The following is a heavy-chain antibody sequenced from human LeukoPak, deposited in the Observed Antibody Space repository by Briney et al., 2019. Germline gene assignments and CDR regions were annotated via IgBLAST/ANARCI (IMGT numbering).Heavy chain of an antibody. V-gene: IGHV1-18*01. CDR1: GYTFTSYG. CDR2: ISAYNGNT. CDR3: ARARSQLWFGESPFDY. J-gene: IGHJ4*02. D-gene: IGHD3-10*01. Sequence: ASVTVSCKASGYTFTSYGISWVRQAPGQGLEWMGWISAYNGNTNYAQKLQGRVTMTTDTSTSTAYMELRSLRSDDTAVYYCARARSQLWFGESPFDYWGQGTLVTVSS.